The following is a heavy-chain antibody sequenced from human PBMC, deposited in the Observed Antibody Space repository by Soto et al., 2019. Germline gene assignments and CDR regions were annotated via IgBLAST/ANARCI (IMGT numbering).Heavy chain of an antibody. D-gene: IGHD3-3*01. CDR3: AKDKYDFWSGPIHPFDY. J-gene: IGHJ4*02. CDR2: ISGSGGST. CDR1: GFTFSSYA. V-gene: IGHV3-23*01. Sequence: PGGSLRLSCAASGFTFSSYAMSWVRQAPGKGLEWVSAISGSGGSTYYADSVKGRFTISRDNSKNTLYLQMNSLRAEDTAVYYCAKDKYDFWSGPIHPFDYWGQGTLVTVSS.